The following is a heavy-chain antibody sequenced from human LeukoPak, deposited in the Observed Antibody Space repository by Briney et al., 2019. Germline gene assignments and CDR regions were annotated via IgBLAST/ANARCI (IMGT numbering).Heavy chain of an antibody. CDR2: ISYDGSNK. CDR1: GFTFSSYA. J-gene: IGHJ4*02. D-gene: IGHD3-10*01. CDR3: AGAPMAGFDY. V-gene: IGHV3-30-3*01. Sequence: PGGSLRLSCAASGFTFSSYAMHWVRQAPGKGLEWVAVISYDGSNKYYADSVKGRFTISRDNSKNTLYLQMNSLRAEDTAVYYCAGAPMAGFDYWGQGTLVTVSS.